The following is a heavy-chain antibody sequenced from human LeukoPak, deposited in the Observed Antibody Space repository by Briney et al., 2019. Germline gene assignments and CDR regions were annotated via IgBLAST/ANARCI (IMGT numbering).Heavy chain of an antibody. J-gene: IGHJ4*02. CDR3: ARRYSNYFFDY. CDR2: IYYSGNT. Sequence: SETLSLTCGVSGYSITNGYYWAWIRQPPGKGLEWIGNIYYSGNTYYNPSHKSRVTISVDTSKNQFSLMLSSVTAADTAVYYCARRYSNYFFDYWGQGTLVTVSS. D-gene: IGHD4-11*01. V-gene: IGHV4-38-2*01. CDR1: GYSITNGYY.